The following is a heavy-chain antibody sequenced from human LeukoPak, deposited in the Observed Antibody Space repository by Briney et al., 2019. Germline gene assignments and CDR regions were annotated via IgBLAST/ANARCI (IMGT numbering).Heavy chain of an antibody. CDR1: GFTFSSYA. D-gene: IGHD6-6*01. CDR2: ISGSGGST. V-gene: IGHV3-23*01. CDR3: ASDRIAAPRLERRDYFDY. Sequence: PGGSLRLSCAASGFTFSSYAMSWVRQAPGKGLEWVSAISGSGGSTYYADSVKGRFTISRDNSKNTLYLQMNSLRAEDTAVYYCASDRIAAPRLERRDYFDYWGQGTLVTVSS. J-gene: IGHJ4*02.